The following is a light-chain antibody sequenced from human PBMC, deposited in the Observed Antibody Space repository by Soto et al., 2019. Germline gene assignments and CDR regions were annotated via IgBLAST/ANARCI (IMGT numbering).Light chain of an antibody. CDR3: SSYAGSNNRV. V-gene: IGLV2-8*01. CDR1: SSDVGGYNY. Sequence: QSVLTQPPSASGSPGQSVTISCTGTSSDVGGYNYVSWYQQHPGKAPKLMIYEVSKRPSGVPDRFSGSKSGNTASLTVSGLQAEDEADYYCSSYAGSNNRVFGIVTKVTVL. J-gene: IGLJ1*01. CDR2: EVS.